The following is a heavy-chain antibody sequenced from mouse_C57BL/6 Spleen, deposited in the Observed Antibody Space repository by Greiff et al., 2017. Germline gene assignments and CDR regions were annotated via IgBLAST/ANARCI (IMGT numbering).Heavy chain of an antibody. CDR1: GFTFSSYG. J-gene: IGHJ2*01. CDR2: ISSGGSYT. D-gene: IGHD2-2*01. Sequence: EVQGVESGGDLVKPGGSLKLSCAASGFTFSSYGMSWVRQTPDKRLEWVATISSGGSYTYYPDSVKGRFTISRDNAKNTRYLQMSSLKSEDTAMYYCARHDTMVTSVFDYWGQGTTLTVSS. V-gene: IGHV5-6*01. CDR3: ARHDTMVTSVFDY.